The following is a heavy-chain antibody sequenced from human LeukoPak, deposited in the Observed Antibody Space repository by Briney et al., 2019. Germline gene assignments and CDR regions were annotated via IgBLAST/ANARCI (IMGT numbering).Heavy chain of an antibody. V-gene: IGHV4-34*01. Sequence: SETRSLTCAVYGGSFSVYYWSWIRHPPGKWREWIGEINHSGSTNYKPSLKSPVTISVETSKNQFSLKLSSVTAADTAVYYCATGVRGRIAARACYFDYSGEGTLVTVSS. CDR3: ATGVRGRIAARACYFDY. CDR1: GGSFSVYY. J-gene: IGHJ4*02. D-gene: IGHD6-6*01. CDR2: INHSGST.